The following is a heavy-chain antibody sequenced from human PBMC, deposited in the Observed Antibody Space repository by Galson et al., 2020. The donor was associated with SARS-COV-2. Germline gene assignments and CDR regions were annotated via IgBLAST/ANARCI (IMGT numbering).Heavy chain of an antibody. Sequence: GGSLRLSCAASGFTFSSYGMHWVRQAPGKGLEWVAVIWYDGSNKYYADSVKGRFTISRDNSKNTLYLQMNSLRAEDTAVYYCARGGWFGELFFYFDYWGQGTLVTVSS. V-gene: IGHV3-33*01. D-gene: IGHD3-10*01. J-gene: IGHJ4*02. CDR3: ARGGWFGELFFYFDY. CDR1: GFTFSSYG. CDR2: IWYDGSNK.